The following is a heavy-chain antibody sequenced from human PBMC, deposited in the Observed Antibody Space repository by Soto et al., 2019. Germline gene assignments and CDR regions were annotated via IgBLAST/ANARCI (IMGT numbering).Heavy chain of an antibody. CDR1: GGSISSGGYS. J-gene: IGHJ5*02. D-gene: IGHD4-17*01. CDR3: AGDDDYGGNGWFDP. Sequence: PSETLSLTCAVFGGSISSGGYSGSCIRQPPGKGLEWIGYIYHSGSSYDTPSPKSRVTISVDRSKHQFSLKLSSVTAADTAVYYCAGDDDYGGNGWFDPWGQGALVTVSS. CDR2: IYHSGSS. V-gene: IGHV4-30-2*01.